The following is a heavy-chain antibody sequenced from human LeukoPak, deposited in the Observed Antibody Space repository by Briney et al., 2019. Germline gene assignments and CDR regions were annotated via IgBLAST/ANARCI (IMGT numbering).Heavy chain of an antibody. CDR2: IYYSGST. CDR1: GGSISRYY. Sequence: SETLSLTCTVSGGSISRYYWSWIRQPPGKGLEWIGYIYYSGSTNYNPSLKSRVTISVDTSKNQFSLKLSSVTAADTAVYYCARGEGDPIVATISFDYWGQGTLVTVSS. CDR3: ARGEGDPIVATISFDY. J-gene: IGHJ4*02. D-gene: IGHD5-12*01. V-gene: IGHV4-59*01.